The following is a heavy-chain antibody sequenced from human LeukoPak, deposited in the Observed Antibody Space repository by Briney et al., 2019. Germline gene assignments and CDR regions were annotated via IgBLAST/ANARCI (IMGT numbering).Heavy chain of an antibody. D-gene: IGHD3-10*01. CDR3: AVNYYGSGSYGRGLYYFDY. J-gene: IGHJ4*02. CDR1: GGSISSCY. V-gene: IGHV4-4*07. Sequence: SETLSLTCTVSGGSISSCYWSWIRQPAGKGLEWIGRIYTSGSTNYNPSLKSRVTMSVDTSKNQFSLKLSSVTAADTAVYYCAVNYYGSGSYGRGLYYFDYWGQGTLVTVSS. CDR2: IYTSGST.